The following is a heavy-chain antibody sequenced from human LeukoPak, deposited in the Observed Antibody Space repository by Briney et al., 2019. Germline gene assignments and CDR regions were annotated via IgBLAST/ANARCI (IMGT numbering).Heavy chain of an antibody. Sequence: QTLSLTCAISGDSVSSNSAAWSWIRQSPSRGLEWLGRTFYRSKWDSDYEVSVRSRITTTPDTSKNQFSLQLNSVTPEDTAVYYCAREHARGHSPYFDFWGQGTLVTVSS. CDR2: TFYRSKWDS. D-gene: IGHD2-2*01. V-gene: IGHV6-1*01. CDR3: AREHARGHSPYFDF. J-gene: IGHJ4*02. CDR1: GDSVSSNSAA.